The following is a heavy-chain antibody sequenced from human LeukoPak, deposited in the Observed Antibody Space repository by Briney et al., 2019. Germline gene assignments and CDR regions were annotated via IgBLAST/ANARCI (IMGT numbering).Heavy chain of an antibody. CDR2: ISGSGGST. J-gene: IGHJ4*02. D-gene: IGHD3-10*01. CDR3: AGGVSSRLLDY. V-gene: IGHV3-23*01. CDR1: GFTFSSYA. Sequence: GGSLRLSCAASGFTFSSYAMSWVRQAPGKGLEWVSAISGSGGSTYYADSVKGRFTISRDNSKNTLYPQMNALTVEDTAVYHCAGGVSSRLLDYWGRGTLVTVSS.